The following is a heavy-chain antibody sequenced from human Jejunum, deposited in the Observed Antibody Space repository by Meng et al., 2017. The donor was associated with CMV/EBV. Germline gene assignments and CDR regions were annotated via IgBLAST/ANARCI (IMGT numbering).Heavy chain of an antibody. D-gene: IGHD3-3*01. J-gene: IGHJ6*02. V-gene: IGHV6-1*01. Sequence: RQSPSRDLEWLGRTYYGSKWYYDYAVSVKSRITIYPDTSKNQFSLHLNSVTPEDTAVYYCASQYYDFWSGSNNPLGWSFGMDVWGQGTTVTVSS. CDR2: TYYGSKWYY. CDR3: ASQYYDFWSGSNNPLGWSFGMDV.